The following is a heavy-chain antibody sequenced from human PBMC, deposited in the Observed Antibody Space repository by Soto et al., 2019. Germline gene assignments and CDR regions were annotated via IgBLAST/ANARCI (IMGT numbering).Heavy chain of an antibody. CDR3: AKGKSENGVNWLEP. CDR1: GFMFENYA. J-gene: IGHJ5*02. Sequence: PGGSLRLSCAASGFMFENYAMIWVRQAPGKGLEWVATVRGNSYGAYYADSVRGRFIISRDNSKNTMSLQLNSLRDDDTAIYYCAKGKSENGVNWLEPWGPGTQVTVYS. V-gene: IGHV3-23*01. CDR2: VRGNSYGA. D-gene: IGHD2-8*01.